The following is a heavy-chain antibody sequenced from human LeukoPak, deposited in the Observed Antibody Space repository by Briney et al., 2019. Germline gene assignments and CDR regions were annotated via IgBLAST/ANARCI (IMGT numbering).Heavy chain of an antibody. J-gene: IGHJ4*02. CDR1: GGSFGDYD. Sequence: SETLSLTCAVYGGSFGDYDWSWIRQPPGKGLEWIGEINHSGSTNYNPSLKSRVTISVGTSENQFSLKLSSVTAADTAVYYCARHGYYDFWSGYKWGQGTLVTVSS. D-gene: IGHD3-3*01. V-gene: IGHV4-34*01. CDR2: INHSGST. CDR3: ARHGYYDFWSGYK.